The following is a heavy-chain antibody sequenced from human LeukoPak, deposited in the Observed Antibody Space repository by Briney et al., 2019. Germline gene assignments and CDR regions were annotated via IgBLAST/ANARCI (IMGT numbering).Heavy chain of an antibody. Sequence: GGSLRLSCAASGFTFSDHYMDWVRQAPGKGLEWVGRTRNKANSYTTEYAASVKGRFTISRDDSKNSLYLQMNSLKTEDTAVYYCARVPIRDELDDAFDIWGQGTMVTVSS. J-gene: IGHJ3*02. CDR3: ARVPIRDELDDAFDI. CDR1: GFTFSDHY. V-gene: IGHV3-72*01. D-gene: IGHD1-1*01. CDR2: TRNKANSYTT.